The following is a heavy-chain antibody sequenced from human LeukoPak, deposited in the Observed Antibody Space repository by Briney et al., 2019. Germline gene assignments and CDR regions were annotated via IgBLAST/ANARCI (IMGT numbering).Heavy chain of an antibody. CDR3: AKDSSVPYGITE. Sequence: GGSLRLSCAASGFTFSKYAMSWVRQAPGKGLEWVSAISPSDGNTFYADSVKGRFTISRDNSKNTLSLQMNSLRAEDTALCYCAKDSSVPYGITEWGQGTLVTVSS. CDR1: GFTFSKYA. D-gene: IGHD4-17*01. CDR2: ISPSDGNT. J-gene: IGHJ4*02. V-gene: IGHV3-23*01.